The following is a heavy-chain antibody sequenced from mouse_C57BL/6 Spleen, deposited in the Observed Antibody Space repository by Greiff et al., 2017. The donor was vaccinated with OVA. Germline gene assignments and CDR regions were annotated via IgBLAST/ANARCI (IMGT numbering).Heavy chain of an antibody. J-gene: IGHJ3*01. CDR2: IDPETGGT. V-gene: IGHV1-15*01. CDR3: ARTFAY. CDR1: GYTFTDYE. Sequence: QVQLQQSGAELVRPGASVTLSCKASGYTFTDYEMHWVKQTPVHGLEWIGAIDPETGGTAYNQKFKGKATLTVDTSSSTAYMQLSSLTSEDSAVYYCARTFAYWGQGTLVTVSA.